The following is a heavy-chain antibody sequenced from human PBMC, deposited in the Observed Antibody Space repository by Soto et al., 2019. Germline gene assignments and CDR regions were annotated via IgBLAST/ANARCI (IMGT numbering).Heavy chain of an antibody. CDR1: VGSLSSGGYY. D-gene: IGHD3-22*01. V-gene: IGHV4-31*03. CDR3: AGDLSYDGMFDI. J-gene: IGHJ3*02. CDR2: IYYSGST. Sequence: QVQLQESGPGLVKPSQTLSLTCTVSVGSLSSGGYYWSWIRQHPGKGLEWIGYIYYSGSTYYNPSLKSRVTLSVDTSKNQFSLKLSSVTAAHTAVYYCAGDLSYDGMFDIWGQGTMVTVSS.